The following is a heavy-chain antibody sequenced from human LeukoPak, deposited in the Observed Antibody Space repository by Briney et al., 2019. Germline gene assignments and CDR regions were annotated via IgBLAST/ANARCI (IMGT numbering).Heavy chain of an antibody. D-gene: IGHD5-24*01. V-gene: IGHV3-53*01. Sequence: GGSLRLSCTVSGFTVSSNSMSWVRQAPGKGLEWVSFIYSSVTHYADSVRGRFTISRDNSRNTLYLQMNSLRAEDTAVYYCAKDDRWLQFCCWGQGTLVTVSA. CDR1: GFTVSSNS. CDR3: AKDDRWLQFCC. J-gene: IGHJ4*02. CDR2: IYSSVT.